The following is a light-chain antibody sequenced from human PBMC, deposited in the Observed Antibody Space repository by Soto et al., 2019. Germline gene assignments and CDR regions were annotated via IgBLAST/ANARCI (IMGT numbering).Light chain of an antibody. CDR2: DAS. V-gene: IGKV1-5*01. Sequence: DIQMTQSPSTLSASVGDRVTITCRASQSISSWLAWYQQKPGKAPKLLIYDASSLESGVPSRFIGSGSWTEFTLTISSLQPDDFATYYCQQYNSYSTFGQGTKVEIK. J-gene: IGKJ1*01. CDR3: QQYNSYST. CDR1: QSISSW.